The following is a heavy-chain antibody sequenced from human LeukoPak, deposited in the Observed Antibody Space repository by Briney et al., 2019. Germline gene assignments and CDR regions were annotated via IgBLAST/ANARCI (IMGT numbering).Heavy chain of an antibody. CDR2: IYSGGST. D-gene: IGHD6-13*01. Sequence: PGGSLRLSCAASGFTVSSNYMSWVRQAPGKGLEWVSVIYSGGSTYYAGSVKGRFTISRDNSKNTLYLQMNSLRAEDTAVYYCAKAIAAAGTGATTFDYWGQGTLVTVSS. J-gene: IGHJ4*02. CDR1: GFTVSSNY. V-gene: IGHV3-53*01. CDR3: AKAIAAAGTGATTFDY.